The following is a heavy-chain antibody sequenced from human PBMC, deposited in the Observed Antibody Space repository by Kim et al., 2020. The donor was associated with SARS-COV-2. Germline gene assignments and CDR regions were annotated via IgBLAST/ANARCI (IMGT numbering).Heavy chain of an antibody. CDR2: GST. V-gene: IGHV4-59*09. Sequence: GSTNYNPSLKSRDTISVDTSKNQFSLKLSSVTAADTAVYYCARGRFNFDYWGQGTLVTVSS. J-gene: IGHJ4*02. CDR3: ARGRFNFDY.